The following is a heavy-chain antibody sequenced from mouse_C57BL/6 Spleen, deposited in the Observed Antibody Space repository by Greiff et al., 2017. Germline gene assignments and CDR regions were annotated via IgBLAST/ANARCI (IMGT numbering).Heavy chain of an antibody. V-gene: IGHV1-64*01. CDR1: GYTFTSYW. CDR2: IHPNSGST. J-gene: IGHJ3*01. D-gene: IGHD2-3*01. Sequence: VKLQQPGAELVKPGASVKLSCKASGYTFTSYWMHWVKQRPGQGLEWIGMIHPNSGSTNYNEKFKSKATLTVDKSSSTAYMQLSSLTSEDSAVYYCATDVYYVSFAYWGQGTLVTVSA. CDR3: ATDVYYVSFAY.